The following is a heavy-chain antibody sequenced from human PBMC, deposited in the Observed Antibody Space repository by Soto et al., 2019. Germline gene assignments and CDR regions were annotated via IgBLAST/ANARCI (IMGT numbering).Heavy chain of an antibody. CDR2: IIPIFGTA. D-gene: IGHD2-8*01. CDR1: GGTFSSYA. CDR3: AASGYCTNGVCSNWFDP. J-gene: IGHJ5*02. V-gene: IGHV1-69*06. Sequence: SVKVSCKASGGTFSSYAISWVRQAPGQGLEWMGGIIPIFGTANYAQKFQGRVTITADKSTSTAYMELSSLRSEDTAVYYCAASGYCTNGVCSNWFDPWGQGTLVTVSS.